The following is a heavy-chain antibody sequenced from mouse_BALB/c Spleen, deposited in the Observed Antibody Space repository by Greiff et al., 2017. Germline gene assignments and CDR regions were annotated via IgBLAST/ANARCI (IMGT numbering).Heavy chain of an antibody. V-gene: IGHV2-6-6*01. Sequence: QVQLKESGPGLVAPSQSLSITCTVSGFSLTNSGVHWVRQSPGKGLEWLGVIWGDGSTNYNSAFKSRLSISKDNSKSQVFLKMNSLQTDDTARYYCAKPVYYAMDYWGQGTSVTVSS. CDR3: AKPVYYAMDY. CDR2: IWGDGST. J-gene: IGHJ4*01. CDR1: GFSLTNSG.